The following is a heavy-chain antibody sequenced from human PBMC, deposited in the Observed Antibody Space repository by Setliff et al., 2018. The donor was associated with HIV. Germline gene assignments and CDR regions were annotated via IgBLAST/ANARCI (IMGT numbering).Heavy chain of an antibody. V-gene: IGHV4-38-2*01. J-gene: IGHJ4*02. CDR3: AREAYGSGSYPSFGIDY. Sequence: SETLSLTCAVSGYSISSGYYWGWIRQPPGKGLEWVGSIDHSGSTYYNPSLKSRVTISVDTSKNQFSLKLSSVTAADTAVYYCAREAYGSGSYPSFGIDYWGQGTLVTVSS. CDR2: IDHSGST. CDR1: GYSISSGYY. D-gene: IGHD3-10*01.